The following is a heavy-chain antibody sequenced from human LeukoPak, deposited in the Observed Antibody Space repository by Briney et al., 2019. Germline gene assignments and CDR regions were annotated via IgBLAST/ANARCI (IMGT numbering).Heavy chain of an antibody. D-gene: IGHD5-24*01. J-gene: IGHJ4*02. CDR3: AKVEMATIGFY. Sequence: GGTLRLSCAASGFTFSSYGMSWVRQAPGKGLEWVAFIRYDGSNKYYADSVEGRFTISRDNSKNTLYLQMNSLRAEDTAVYYCAKVEMATIGFYWGQGTLVTVSS. CDR1: GFTFSSYG. V-gene: IGHV3-30*02. CDR2: IRYDGSNK.